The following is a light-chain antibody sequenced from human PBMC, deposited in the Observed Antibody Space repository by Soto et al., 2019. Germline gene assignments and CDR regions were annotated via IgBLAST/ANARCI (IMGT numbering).Light chain of an antibody. Sequence: DIVLTQSPATLSLSPGERATLSCRASQSVSSHLGWYQQKPGQAPRLLIYEASTRATGVPARFSGSGSGTDCTLTVRSLEAEDFAVCYCQHRSNRRGTFGQGTKL. CDR3: QHRSNRRGT. J-gene: IGKJ2*02. CDR1: QSVSSH. CDR2: EAS. V-gene: IGKV3-11*01.